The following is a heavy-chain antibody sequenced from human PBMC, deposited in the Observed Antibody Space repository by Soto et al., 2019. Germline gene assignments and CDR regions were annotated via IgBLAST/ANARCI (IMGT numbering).Heavy chain of an antibody. J-gene: IGHJ6*02. Sequence: QVQLVQSGAEVKKPVSSVKVSCKASGGTFSSYAISWVRQAPGQGLEWMGGIIPIFGTANYAQKFQGRVTITADESTSTDYMELSILRSEDTAVYYCASAPQVPQELLGFGELFNYGMDVWGQGTTVTVS. CDR2: IIPIFGTA. V-gene: IGHV1-69*01. CDR1: GGTFSSYA. D-gene: IGHD3-10*01. CDR3: ASAPQVPQELLGFGELFNYGMDV.